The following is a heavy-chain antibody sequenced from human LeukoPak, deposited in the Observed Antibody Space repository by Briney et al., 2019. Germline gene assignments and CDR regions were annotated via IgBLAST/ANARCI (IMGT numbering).Heavy chain of an antibody. CDR3: ARALAAAGIGGSYYFDY. CDR2: IYHSGST. D-gene: IGHD6-13*01. Sequence: SQTLSLTCAVSGGSISSGGYSWSWIRQPPEKGLEWIGYIYHSGSTYYNPSLKSRVTISVDRSKNQFSLKLSSVTAADTAVYYCARALAAAGIGGSYYFDYWGQGTLVTVSS. CDR1: GGSISSGGYS. J-gene: IGHJ4*02. V-gene: IGHV4-30-2*01.